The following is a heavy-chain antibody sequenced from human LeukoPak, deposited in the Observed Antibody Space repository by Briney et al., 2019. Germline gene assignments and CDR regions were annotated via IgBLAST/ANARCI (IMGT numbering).Heavy chain of an antibody. V-gene: IGHV3-21*01. CDR1: GFTFRNHA. D-gene: IGHD3-10*01. CDR2: ISGSSSDI. Sequence: GGSLRLSCAASGFTFRNHAMNWVRQAPGKGLEWVSSISGSSSDIYYADSVKGRFTISRDNAKNSLYLQMNSLRAEDTAVYYCARDLKVRGEYYFDFWGQGTLVTVSS. J-gene: IGHJ4*02. CDR3: ARDLKVRGEYYFDF.